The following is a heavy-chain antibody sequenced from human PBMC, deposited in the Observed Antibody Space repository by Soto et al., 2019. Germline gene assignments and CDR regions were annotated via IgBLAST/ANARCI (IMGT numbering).Heavy chain of an antibody. CDR1: GDSVASNIAA. J-gene: IGHJ6*02. V-gene: IGHV6-1*01. CDR3: ARETIWVGESYGMYV. Sequence: SQTLSLTCDISGDSVASNIAAWNWIRQSPSRDLEWLRRTYYKSKFYYDYAVSVRSRLTINPDTSRNQFSLQLNSVTPEDTAVYYCARETIWVGESYGMYVWGHGITVTVS. D-gene: IGHD3-10*01. CDR2: TYYKSKFYY.